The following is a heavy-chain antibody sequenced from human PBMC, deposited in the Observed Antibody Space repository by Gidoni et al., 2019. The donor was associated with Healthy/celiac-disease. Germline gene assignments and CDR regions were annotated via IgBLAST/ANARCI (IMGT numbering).Heavy chain of an antibody. V-gene: IGHV3-21*01. CDR3: ARDSVAAYYYDSSGYYSLDY. Sequence: EVQLVESGGGLVKPGGSLRLSCAASGFTFSSYSMNWVRQAPGKGLEWVSSISSSSSYIYYADSVKGRFTISRDNAKNSLYLQMNSLRAEDTAVYYCARDSVAAYYYDSSGYYSLDYWGQGTLVTVSS. CDR1: GFTFSSYS. D-gene: IGHD3-22*01. J-gene: IGHJ4*02. CDR2: ISSSSSYI.